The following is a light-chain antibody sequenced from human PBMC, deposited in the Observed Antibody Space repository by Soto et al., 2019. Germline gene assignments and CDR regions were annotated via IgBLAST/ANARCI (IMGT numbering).Light chain of an antibody. J-gene: IGKJ2*01. CDR3: QQYNSYWT. CDR2: KAS. CDR1: QSISSW. Sequence: DIQMTQSPSTLSASVGDRVTITCRASQSISSWLAWYQQKPGKAPKLLIYKASSLDSGVPSRFSGSGSGTEFPLTISSLQPDDFATYYCQQYNSYWTFGQGTKLEIK. V-gene: IGKV1-5*03.